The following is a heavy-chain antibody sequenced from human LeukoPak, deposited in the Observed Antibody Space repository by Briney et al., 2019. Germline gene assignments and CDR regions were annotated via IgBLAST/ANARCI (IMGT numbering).Heavy chain of an antibody. CDR2: ISAYNGNT. V-gene: IGHV1-18*04. CDR3: ARLCYDFWSGYFNYYYYYMDV. J-gene: IGHJ6*03. D-gene: IGHD3-3*01. CDR1: GYTFTGYY. Sequence: GASVKVSCKASGYTFTGYYMHWVRQAPGQGLEWMGWISAYNGNTNYAQKLQGRVTMTTDTSTSTAYMELRSLRSDDAAVYYCARLCYDFWSGYFNYYYYYMDVWGKGTTVTVSS.